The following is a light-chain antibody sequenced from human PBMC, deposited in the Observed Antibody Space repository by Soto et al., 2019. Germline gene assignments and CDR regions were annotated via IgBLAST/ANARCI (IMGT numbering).Light chain of an antibody. CDR2: GAS. CDR3: QQYGSSPWT. Sequence: EIVLTQSPGTLSSSPGEGATLSCRASQSVRSNYLAWYRQTPGQAPRLLIYGASNRATGIPDRFSGGGSGTDFTIIISRLEPEDIGLYYCQQYGSSPWTFGQGTKVEIK. V-gene: IGKV3-20*01. CDR1: QSVRSNY. J-gene: IGKJ1*01.